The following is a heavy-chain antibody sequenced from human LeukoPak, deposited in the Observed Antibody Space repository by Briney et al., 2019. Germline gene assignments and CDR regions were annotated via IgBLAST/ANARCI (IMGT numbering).Heavy chain of an antibody. V-gene: IGHV1-18*01. CDR3: ASGPFSYYDSGSAYYGMDV. CDR1: GYTFSNYA. CDR2: ISAYNGNT. D-gene: IGHD3-10*01. Sequence: ASVKVSCKASGYTFSNYATSWVRQAPGQGLEWMGWISAYNGNTNYAQKFQGRVTMTTDTSASTASMELRRLKSDDTAVYYCASGPFSYYDSGSAYYGMDVWGQGTTVTVPS. J-gene: IGHJ6*02.